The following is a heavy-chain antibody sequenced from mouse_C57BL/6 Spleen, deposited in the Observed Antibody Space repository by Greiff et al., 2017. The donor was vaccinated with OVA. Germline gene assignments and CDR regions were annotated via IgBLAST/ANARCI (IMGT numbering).Heavy chain of an antibody. D-gene: IGHD2-4*01. J-gene: IGHJ2*01. Sequence: EVNVVESGEGLVKPGGSLKLSCAASGFTFSSYAMSWVRQTPEKRLEWVAYISSGGDYIYYADTVKGRFTISRDNARNTLYLQMSSLKSEDTAMYYCTRDRGYDYPYYFDYWCQGTTLTVSS. CDR1: GFTFSSYA. CDR3: TRDRGYDYPYYFDY. V-gene: IGHV5-9-1*02. CDR2: ISSGGDYI.